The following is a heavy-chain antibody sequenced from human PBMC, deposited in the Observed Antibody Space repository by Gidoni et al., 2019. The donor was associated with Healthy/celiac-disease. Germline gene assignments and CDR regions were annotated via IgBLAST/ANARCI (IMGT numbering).Heavy chain of an antibody. CDR3: ARSEWVIHWFDP. CDR1: VYTFTSYG. V-gene: IGHV1-18*01. CDR2: ISDYNGNT. Sequence: QVQLVQSGAEVNHPWASVTVSCNSSVYTFTSYGISCVRQAPGKGLEWMGWISDYNGNTKYAQKLQGRVTMNKDTSKSRAYMELRSVGYDDTAGYYCARSEWVIHWFDPWGQGTLVTVSS. D-gene: IGHD6-19*01. J-gene: IGHJ5*02.